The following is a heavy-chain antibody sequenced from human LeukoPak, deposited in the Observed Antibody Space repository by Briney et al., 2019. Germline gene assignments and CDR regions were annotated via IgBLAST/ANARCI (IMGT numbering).Heavy chain of an antibody. V-gene: IGHV4-61*02. CDR1: GGSISSGSYY. Sequence: SETLSLTCTVSGGSISSGSYYWSWIRQPAGKGLEWIGRIYTSGSTNYNPSLKSRVTISVDTSKNQFSLKLSSVTAADTAVYYCARERGITISGVVIKYDAFDIWGQGTMVTVSS. J-gene: IGHJ3*02. CDR3: ARERGITISGVVIKYDAFDI. CDR2: IYTSGST. D-gene: IGHD3-3*01.